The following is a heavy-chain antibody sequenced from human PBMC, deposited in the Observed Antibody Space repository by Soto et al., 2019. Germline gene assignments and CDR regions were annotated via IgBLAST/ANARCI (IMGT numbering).Heavy chain of an antibody. CDR1: GFTFSSYG. CDR3: AKGAPLGPTWDNWFDP. J-gene: IGHJ5*02. V-gene: IGHV3-23*01. D-gene: IGHD1-26*01. Sequence: GGSLRLSCAASGFTFSSYGMSWVRQAPGTGLEWVSTISGSGRSTYYADSVKGRLTISRDNSKNTLYLQMSGLRVEDTAVYYCAKGAPLGPTWDNWFDPWGQATLVTVSS. CDR2: ISGSGRST.